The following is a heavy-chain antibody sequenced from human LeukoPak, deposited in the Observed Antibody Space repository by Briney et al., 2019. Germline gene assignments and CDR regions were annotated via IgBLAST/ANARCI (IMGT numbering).Heavy chain of an antibody. V-gene: IGHV4-38-2*01. CDR3: ARQGVLRSLEWLSDFDY. Sequence: SETLSLTCAVSGYSISSGYYWGWIRQPTGNGLEWIGSIYHSGSTYYNPSLKSRVTISVDTSKNQFSLRLNSVTAADTAVYYCARQGVLRSLEWLSDFDYWGQGTLVTVSS. D-gene: IGHD3-3*01. J-gene: IGHJ4*02. CDR2: IYHSGST. CDR1: GYSISSGYY.